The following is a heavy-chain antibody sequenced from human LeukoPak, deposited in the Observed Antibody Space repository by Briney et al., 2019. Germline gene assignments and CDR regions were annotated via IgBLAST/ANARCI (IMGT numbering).Heavy chain of an antibody. CDR3: ASNNAYYDFWSGYPVRMDV. Sequence: SETLSLTCTVSGGSISSYYWSWIRQPPGKGLEWIGYIYYSGSTNYNPSLKSRVTISVDTSKNQFSLKLSSVTAADTAVYYCASNNAYYDFWSGYPVRMDVWGKGTTVTVSS. CDR2: IYYSGST. D-gene: IGHD3-3*01. V-gene: IGHV4-59*01. J-gene: IGHJ6*03. CDR1: GGSISSYY.